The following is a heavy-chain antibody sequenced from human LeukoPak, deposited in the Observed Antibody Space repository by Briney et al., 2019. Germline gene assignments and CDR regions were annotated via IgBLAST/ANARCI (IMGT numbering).Heavy chain of an antibody. D-gene: IGHD5-24*01. CDR2: IKADGSGK. CDR1: GFTFSSSW. Sequence: GGSLRLSCVASGFTFSSSWMTWVRQAPGMGLERVANIKADGSGKYYVDSVVGRFTISRDNAKNSLYLQMNSLRAEDTAVYYCARETPRRGETRDGYRWGQGTLVTVFS. J-gene: IGHJ4*02. V-gene: IGHV3-7*01. CDR3: ARETPRRGETRDGYR.